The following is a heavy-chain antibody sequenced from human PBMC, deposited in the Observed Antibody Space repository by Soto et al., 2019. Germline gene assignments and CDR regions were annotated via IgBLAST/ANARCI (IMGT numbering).Heavy chain of an antibody. V-gene: IGHV3-23*01. CDR2: IIANGGT. J-gene: IGHJ4*02. CDR3: AKDYTVAADPSSVILFDY. Sequence: GGSLRPSCAASGFTFNHYAMSWVRQAPGKRLEWVSIIIANGGTFYADSVKGRFTISRDNSKNTVYLQMSSLRVEDTAIYYCAKDYTVAADPSSVILFDYWGQGALVTVSS. CDR1: GFTFNHYA. D-gene: IGHD2-15*01.